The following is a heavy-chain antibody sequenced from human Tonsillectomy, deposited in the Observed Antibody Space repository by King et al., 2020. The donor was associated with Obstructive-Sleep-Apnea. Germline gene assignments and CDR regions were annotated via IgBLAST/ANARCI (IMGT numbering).Heavy chain of an antibody. CDR2: ISSSSSTI. Sequence: QLVQSGGGLVQPGGSLRLSCAASGFTFSSYSMNWVRQAPGKGLEWVSYISSSSSTIYYADSVKGRFTISRDNAKNSLYLQMNSLRAEDTAVYYCARRRGDWNHNDYWGQGTLGTGS. CDR3: ARRRGDWNHNDY. V-gene: IGHV3-48*04. CDR1: GFTFSSYS. D-gene: IGHD1-1*01. J-gene: IGHJ4*02.